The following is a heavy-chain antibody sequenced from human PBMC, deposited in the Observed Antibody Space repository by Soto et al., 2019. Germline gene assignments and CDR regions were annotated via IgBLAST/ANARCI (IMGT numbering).Heavy chain of an antibody. V-gene: IGHV3-21*02. CDR2: INTRSSYI. Sequence: EVQLVESGGGLVKPGGSLRLSCSASGFSLTTYSMTWVRQAPGKGLEWVSSINTRSSYIYYADSVRGRFTISRDDARNSLYLQMNSLRAEDTAVYYCARDRWVAYLPIEYSDMDVWGQGTTVTVSS. CDR3: ARDRWVAYLPIEYSDMDV. CDR1: GFSLTTYS. J-gene: IGHJ6*03. D-gene: IGHD2-21*01.